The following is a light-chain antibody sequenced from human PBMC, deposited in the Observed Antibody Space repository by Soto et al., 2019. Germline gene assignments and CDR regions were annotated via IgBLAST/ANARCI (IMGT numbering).Light chain of an antibody. CDR3: QKYDRPPRT. CDR2: AGS. J-gene: IGKJ1*01. Sequence: DILMTQSPSSLSASVGDRVTITCRASQGISDYLAWYQQEPGKVPKLLIYAGSTLQSGVPSRFSGRGSGTDFSLTISRLGPEYVGIYYCQKYDRPPRTVGQGTKVDIK. V-gene: IGKV1-27*01. CDR1: QGISDY.